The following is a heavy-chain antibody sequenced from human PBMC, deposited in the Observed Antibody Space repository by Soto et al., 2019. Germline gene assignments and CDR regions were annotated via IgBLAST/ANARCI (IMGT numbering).Heavy chain of an antibody. D-gene: IGHD2-2*01. V-gene: IGHV3-48*04. CDR3: AREADCSSTSCYRADYYGMDV. Sequence: GGSLRLSCAASGFTFSSYSMNWVRQAPGKGLEWVSYISSSSSTIYYADSVKGRFTISRDNAKNSLYLQMNSLRAEDTAVKYCAREADCSSTSCYRADYYGMDVWGQGTTVTVSS. CDR1: GFTFSSYS. J-gene: IGHJ6*02. CDR2: ISSSSSTI.